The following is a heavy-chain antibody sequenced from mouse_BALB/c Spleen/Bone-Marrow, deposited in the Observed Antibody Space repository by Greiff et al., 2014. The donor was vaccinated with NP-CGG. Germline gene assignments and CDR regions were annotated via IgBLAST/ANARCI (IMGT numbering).Heavy chain of an antibody. CDR3: ARDYYGFSYGFAC. V-gene: IGHV1-18*01. CDR2: INPYNGGT. J-gene: IGHJ3*01. D-gene: IGHD1-1*01. CDR1: GYSFTGYT. Sequence: VQLKQSGPELVKPGASMKISCKASGYSFTGYTMNWVRQSHGKNLEWIGLINPYNGGTSYNQKFKGKATLTVDKSSSTAYMELLSLTSEDSAVYYCARDYYGFSYGFACWGRGTLVTVSA.